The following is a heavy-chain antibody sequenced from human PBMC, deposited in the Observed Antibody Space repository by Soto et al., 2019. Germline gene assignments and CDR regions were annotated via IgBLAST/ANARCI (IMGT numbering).Heavy chain of an antibody. CDR3: ASHYYYDNSGYYFFDN. Sequence: SETLSLTCTVSGGSITAYYWSWIRQPPGKGLEWIGFLYFDGATNYNPSLKSRVTVSSDTSKNQFSLNLTSVTAADTAVYYCASHYYYDNSGYYFFDNWGQGALVTVSS. CDR2: LYFDGAT. CDR1: GGSITAYY. J-gene: IGHJ4*02. D-gene: IGHD3-22*01. V-gene: IGHV4-59*01.